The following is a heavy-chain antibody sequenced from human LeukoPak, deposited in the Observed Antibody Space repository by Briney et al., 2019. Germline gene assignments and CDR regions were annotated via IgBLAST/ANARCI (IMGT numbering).Heavy chain of an antibody. V-gene: IGHV3-30*02. CDR1: GFTFSSYG. CDR3: AKESESYDSSGSTFHY. J-gene: IGHJ4*02. D-gene: IGHD3-22*01. CDR2: IRYDGSNK. Sequence: GGSLRLSCAASGFTFSSYGMNRVRQAPGKGLEWVAFIRYDGSNKYYADSVKGRFTISRDDSKNTLYLQLNSLRAEDTAVYYCAKESESYDSSGSTFHYWGQGTLVTVSS.